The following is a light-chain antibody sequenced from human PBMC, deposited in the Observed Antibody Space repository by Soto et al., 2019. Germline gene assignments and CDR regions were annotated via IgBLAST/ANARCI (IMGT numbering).Light chain of an antibody. Sequence: EIVLTQSPGTLSLSPGERATLSCRASQSVSSSYLAWYQQKPGQAPRLLIYGASSSATGIPDWFSGSGSGTDFTLTISRLEPEDFAVYYCQQYGSSPRTFGQGTKVEIK. V-gene: IGKV3-20*01. CDR3: QQYGSSPRT. CDR2: GAS. J-gene: IGKJ1*01. CDR1: QSVSSSY.